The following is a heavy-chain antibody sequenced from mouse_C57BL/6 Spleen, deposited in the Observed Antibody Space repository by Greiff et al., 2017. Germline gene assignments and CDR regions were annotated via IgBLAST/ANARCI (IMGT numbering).Heavy chain of an antibody. V-gene: IGHV5-17*01. D-gene: IGHD1-1*01. Sequence: EVKLVESGGGLVKPGGSLKLSCAASGFTFSDYGMHWVRQAPEQGLEWVAYISSGSSTIYYADTVKGRFTISRDNAKYTLFLQMTSLRSEDTAMYYCARGSTVVESWFAYWGQGTLVTVSA. CDR3: ARGSTVVESWFAY. J-gene: IGHJ3*01. CDR2: ISSGSSTI. CDR1: GFTFSDYG.